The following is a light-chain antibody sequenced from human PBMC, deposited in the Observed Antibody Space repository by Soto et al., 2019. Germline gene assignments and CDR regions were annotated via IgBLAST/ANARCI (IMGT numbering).Light chain of an antibody. CDR3: QQYNKWPRT. CDR1: PSVSSY. CDR2: GAS. J-gene: IGKJ5*01. Sequence: EIVMTQSPATLSLSPGERATLSCRASPSVSSYLAWYQQKPGQAPRLLIYGASTRATGIPARFSGSGSGTEFTLTISSLQSEDFAVYYCQQYNKWPRTFGQGTRVEIK. V-gene: IGKV3-15*01.